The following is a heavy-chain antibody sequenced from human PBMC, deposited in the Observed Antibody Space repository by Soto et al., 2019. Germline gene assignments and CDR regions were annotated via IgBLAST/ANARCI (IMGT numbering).Heavy chain of an antibody. J-gene: IGHJ5*02. Sequence: SETLSLTCAVSGCSISSSNWWSWVRQPPGKGLEWIGEIYHSGSTNYNPSLKSRVTISVDKSKNQFSLKLSSVTAADTAVYYCARDRRIAAEPNWFDPWGQGTLVTVSS. CDR3: ARDRRIAAEPNWFDP. V-gene: IGHV4-4*02. D-gene: IGHD6-13*01. CDR1: GCSISSSNW. CDR2: IYHSGST.